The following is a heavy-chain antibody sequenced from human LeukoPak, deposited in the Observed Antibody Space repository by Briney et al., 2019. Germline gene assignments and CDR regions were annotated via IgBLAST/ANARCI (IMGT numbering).Heavy chain of an antibody. CDR2: ISYDGSNK. V-gene: IGHV3-30-3*01. CDR3: ARGVPMVAQFDY. J-gene: IGHJ4*02. CDR1: GFTFSSYA. D-gene: IGHD3-10*01. Sequence: GRSLRLSCAASGFTFSSYAMHWVRQAPGKGLEWVAVISYDGSNKYYADSVKGRFTISRDNSKNTLYLQMNSLSAEDTAVYYCARGVPMVAQFDYWGQGTLVTVSS.